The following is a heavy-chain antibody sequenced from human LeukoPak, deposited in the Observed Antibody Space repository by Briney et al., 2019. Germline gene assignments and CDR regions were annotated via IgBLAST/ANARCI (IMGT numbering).Heavy chain of an antibody. J-gene: IGHJ3*01. V-gene: IGHV4-59*08. CDR1: GGSISSYY. Sequence: PSETLSLTCTVSGGSISSYYWSWIRQPPGKGLEYVGYIYYSGTNYNPSLRSRVSISVDRSKNQFSLKLSSVTAADTAVYYCARRADFEWVIRSDAFDVWGQGIMVTVSS. D-gene: IGHD3-9*01. CDR2: IYYSGT. CDR3: ARRADFEWVIRSDAFDV.